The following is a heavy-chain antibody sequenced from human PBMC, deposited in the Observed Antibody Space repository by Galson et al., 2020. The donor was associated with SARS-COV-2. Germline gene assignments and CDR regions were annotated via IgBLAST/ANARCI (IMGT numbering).Heavy chain of an antibody. CDR2: RQHNGGEK. CDR3: ARSAGSGWYDY. V-gene: IGHV3-7*01. D-gene: IGHD6-19*01. J-gene: IGHJ4*02. Sequence: GESLKISCAASGFAFSRYWMSWLRQAPGKGLEWVANRQHNGGEKYYLESVTGRFTISRDNVRNSLSLQMDSLRVEDTAVYYCARSAGSGWYDYWGRGTLVTVSS. CDR1: GFAFSRYW.